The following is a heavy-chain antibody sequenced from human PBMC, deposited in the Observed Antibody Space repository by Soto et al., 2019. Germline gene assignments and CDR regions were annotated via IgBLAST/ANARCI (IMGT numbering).Heavy chain of an antibody. J-gene: IGHJ4*02. CDR2: VSHDGNNK. D-gene: IGHD3-22*01. V-gene: IGHV3-30-3*01. CDR1: GFTFSNYP. CDR3: ARGASGSGYRWFDY. Sequence: PGGSLRLSCAASGFTFSNYPMHWVRQAPGKGLEWVAVVSHDGNNKYFADSVKGRFTISRDNSKNTLYLQMNSLRAEDTAVYYCARGASGSGYRWFDYWGQGTLVTVSS.